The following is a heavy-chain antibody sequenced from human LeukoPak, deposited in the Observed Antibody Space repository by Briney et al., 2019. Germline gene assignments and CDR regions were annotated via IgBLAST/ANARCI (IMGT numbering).Heavy chain of an antibody. CDR2: INHSGST. Sequence: SETLSLTCAVYGGSFSGYYWSWIRQPPGKGLEWIGEINHSGSTNYNPSLKGRVTISVDTSKNQFSLKLSSVTAADTAVYYCARGTSYYYYGMDVWGQGTTVTVSS. J-gene: IGHJ6*02. V-gene: IGHV4-34*01. CDR1: GGSFSGYY. CDR3: ARGTSYYYYGMDV.